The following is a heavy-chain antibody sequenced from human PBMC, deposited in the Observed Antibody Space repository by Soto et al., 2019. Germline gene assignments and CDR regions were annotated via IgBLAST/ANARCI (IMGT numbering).Heavy chain of an antibody. Sequence: GGSLRLSCATSGFTFTRAWMSWVRQVPGKGLEWVGRIRSETDGGTADYGSTVDARFTISRDDSKRVVFLQIDNVRTDDTAFYYCTTDTIPFHTPVIATGGAYWGQGALVTVS. D-gene: IGHD2-21*01. J-gene: IGHJ4*02. CDR3: TTDTIPFHTPVIATGGAY. V-gene: IGHV3-15*01. CDR2: IRSETDGGTA. CDR1: GFTFTRAW.